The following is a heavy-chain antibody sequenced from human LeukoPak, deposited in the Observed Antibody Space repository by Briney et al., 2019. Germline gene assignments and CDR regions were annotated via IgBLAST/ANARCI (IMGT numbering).Heavy chain of an antibody. CDR2: IYPSDSDT. J-gene: IGHJ4*02. D-gene: IGHD2-15*01. CDR3: ATASYCSGGSCYFDY. V-gene: IGHV5-51*01. CDR1: GYSFTSYW. Sequence: GVSLKISCKGSGYSFTSYWICWGRQMPGKGLEWMGIIYPSDSDTRYSPSFQGQVTISAAKSISTAYLQWSSLTASDTAMSYCATASYCSGGSCYFDYWGQGTLVTLSS.